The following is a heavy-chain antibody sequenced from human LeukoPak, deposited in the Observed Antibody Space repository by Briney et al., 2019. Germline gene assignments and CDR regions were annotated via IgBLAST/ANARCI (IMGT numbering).Heavy chain of an antibody. Sequence: GASVKVSCKASGYTFTSYGISWVRQAPGQGLEWMGWINAYNGNTNYAQKLQGRVTMTTDTSTSTAYMELRSLRSDDTAVYYCARDRSSSSPYYYYMDVWGKGTTVTVSS. V-gene: IGHV1-18*01. CDR2: INAYNGNT. CDR3: ARDRSSSSPYYYYMDV. D-gene: IGHD6-6*01. CDR1: GYTFTSYG. J-gene: IGHJ6*03.